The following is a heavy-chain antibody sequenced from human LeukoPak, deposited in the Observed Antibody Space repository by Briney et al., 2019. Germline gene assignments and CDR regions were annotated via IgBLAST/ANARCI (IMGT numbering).Heavy chain of an antibody. CDR3: ARELQGGIAAPRGAFDI. CDR2: MNPNSGNT. J-gene: IGHJ3*02. V-gene: IGHV1-8*01. CDR1: GYTFTSYD. D-gene: IGHD6-6*01. Sequence: GASVKVSCKASGYTFTSYDINWVRQATGQGLEWMGWMNPNSGNTGYAQKFQGRVTMTEDTSTDTAYMELSSLRSEDTAVYYCARELQGGIAAPRGAFDIWGQGTMVTVSS.